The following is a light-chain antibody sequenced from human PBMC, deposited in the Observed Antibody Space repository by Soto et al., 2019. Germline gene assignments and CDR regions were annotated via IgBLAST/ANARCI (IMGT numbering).Light chain of an antibody. J-gene: IGLJ1*01. V-gene: IGLV2-8*01. CDR2: EVN. CDR1: SSDVGAYNY. Sequence: SALTQPPSASGSPGQSVTISCTGTSSDVGAYNYVSWYQQHPGKAPKLIIYEVNKWPSGVPDRFSGSKSGNTASLTVSDLQAEDEADYYCSSYAGSNNLGVFGTGTKVTVL. CDR3: SSYAGSNNLGV.